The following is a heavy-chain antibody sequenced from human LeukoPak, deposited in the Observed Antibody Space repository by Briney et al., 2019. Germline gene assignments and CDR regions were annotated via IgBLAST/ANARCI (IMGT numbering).Heavy chain of an antibody. Sequence: SETLSLTCTVFGSSISSGYYWGWIRQPPGKGLEWIGSIYQSGSTNYNPSLKSRVTVSVDTSKNQFSLKLSSVTAADTAVYFCARLEFSSGWLGWRTFDIWGQGTMVTVSS. J-gene: IGHJ3*02. CDR1: GSSISSGYY. V-gene: IGHV4-38-2*02. CDR2: IYQSGST. D-gene: IGHD6-19*01. CDR3: ARLEFSSGWLGWRTFDI.